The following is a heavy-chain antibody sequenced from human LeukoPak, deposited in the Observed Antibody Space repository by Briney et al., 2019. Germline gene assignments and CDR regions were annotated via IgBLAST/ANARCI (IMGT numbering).Heavy chain of an antibody. CDR2: INAGNGNT. D-gene: IGHD1-26*01. V-gene: IGHV1-3*01. Sequence: GASVKVSCRASGYTFTGYYMHWVRQAPGQRLEWMGWINAGNGNTKYSQKFQGRVTITRDTSASTAYMELSSLRSEDTAVYYCARDGGWELLPGWFDPWGQGTLVTVSS. CDR1: GYTFTGYY. J-gene: IGHJ5*02. CDR3: ARDGGWELLPGWFDP.